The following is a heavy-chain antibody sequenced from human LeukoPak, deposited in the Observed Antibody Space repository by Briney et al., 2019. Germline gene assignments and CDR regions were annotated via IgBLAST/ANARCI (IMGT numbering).Heavy chain of an antibody. CDR3: AREALYGSGNLHFDY. D-gene: IGHD3-10*01. CDR2: ISYDGSNK. V-gene: IGHV3-30*01. CDR1: GFTFSSYA. Sequence: GGSLRLSCAASGFTFSSYAMHWVRQAPGKGLEWVAVISYDGSNKYYADSVKGRFTISRDNSKNTLYLQMNSLRAEDTAVYYCAREALYGSGNLHFDYWGQGTLVTVSS. J-gene: IGHJ4*02.